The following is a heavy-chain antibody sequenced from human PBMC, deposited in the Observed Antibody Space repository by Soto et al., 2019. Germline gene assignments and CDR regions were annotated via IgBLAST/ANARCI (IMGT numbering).Heavy chain of an antibody. V-gene: IGHV4-31*03. Sequence: SETLSLTCTVSGGSIRSGGYFWIWIRHHPGKGLEWIGYIYYSGSTYYNPSLKSRVTISVETSKNQFSLRLSSVTAADTAVYYCARGILETAMALFSWFDPWGQGILVTVSS. CDR3: ARGILETAMALFSWFDP. CDR2: IYYSGST. CDR1: GGSIRSGGYF. J-gene: IGHJ5*02. D-gene: IGHD5-18*01.